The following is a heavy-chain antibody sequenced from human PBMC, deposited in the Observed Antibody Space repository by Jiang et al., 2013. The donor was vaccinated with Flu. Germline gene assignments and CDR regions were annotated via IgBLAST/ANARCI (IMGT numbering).Heavy chain of an antibody. CDR3: ARRYGITTVAGPLNWFDP. D-gene: IGHD6-19*01. CDR1: GGSISSSDYY. J-gene: IGHJ5*02. Sequence: GPGLVKPSETLSLTCTVSGGSISSSDYYWGWIRQPPGKGLEWIGTISYSGSTYYNPSLKSRVTISIDTSKSQFSLKLRSVTAADTAVYYCARRYGITTVAGPLNWFDPWGQGTLVTVSS. V-gene: IGHV4-39*01. CDR2: ISYSGST.